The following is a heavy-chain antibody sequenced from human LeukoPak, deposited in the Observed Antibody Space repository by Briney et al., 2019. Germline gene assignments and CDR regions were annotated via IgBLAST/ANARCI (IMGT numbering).Heavy chain of an antibody. CDR1: GFTFSSYA. J-gene: IGHJ4*02. CDR2: ISGSGGGP. Sequence: PGGSLRLSCAASGFTFSSYAMSWVRQAPGKGLEWVSAISGSGGGPSYTDSVKGRFTISRDNSKNTLFLQMDSLRAEDTAVYYCAKGSIKGYYDFWGQGPLVTVSS. D-gene: IGHD6-6*01. V-gene: IGHV3-23*01. CDR3: AKGSIKGYYDF.